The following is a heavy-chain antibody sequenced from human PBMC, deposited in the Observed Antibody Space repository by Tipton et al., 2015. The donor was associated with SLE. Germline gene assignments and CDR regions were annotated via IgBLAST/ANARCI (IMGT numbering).Heavy chain of an antibody. CDR3: AREGPLYSVSWLRRDDAVDS. Sequence: GSLRLSCAAAGFSISDYSMHWVRLAPGKGLEWVSSISPGSDYIYHADSIKGRLTISRDNAKNTVHLQMSSLRPDDTAVYYCAREGPLYSVSWLRRDDAVDSWGQGTLVTVSS. CDR1: GFSISDYS. J-gene: IGHJ3*01. V-gene: IGHV3-21*01. CDR2: ISPGSDYI. D-gene: IGHD6-13*01.